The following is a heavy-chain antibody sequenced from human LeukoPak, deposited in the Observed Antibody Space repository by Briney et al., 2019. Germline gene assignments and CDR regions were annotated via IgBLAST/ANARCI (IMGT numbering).Heavy chain of an antibody. CDR3: ARSSGWYIDY. Sequence: SETLSLTCTVSGGSISSYYWSWIRQPPGKGLEWFGYIYYSGSTNYNPSLKSRVTISVDTSKNQFSLKLSSVTAADTAVYYCARSSGWYIDYWGQGTLVTVSS. V-gene: IGHV4-59*01. D-gene: IGHD6-19*01. CDR2: IYYSGST. J-gene: IGHJ4*02. CDR1: GGSISSYY.